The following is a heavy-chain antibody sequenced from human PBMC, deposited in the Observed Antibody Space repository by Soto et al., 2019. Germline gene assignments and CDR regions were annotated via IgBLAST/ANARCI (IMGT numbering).Heavy chain of an antibody. D-gene: IGHD5-18*01. CDR1: GFTFSSYW. V-gene: IGHV3-7*03. CDR2: IKQDGSEK. J-gene: IGHJ4*02. CDR3: ARPDWIRLGLTFDY. Sequence: EVQLVESGGGLVQPGGSLRLSCAASGFTFSSYWMSWVRQAPGKGLEWVANIKQDGSEKYYVDSVKGRFTISRDNAKNARYLQMNTLGAEDPAVYYCARPDWIRLGLTFDYWGQGPLVTVSS.